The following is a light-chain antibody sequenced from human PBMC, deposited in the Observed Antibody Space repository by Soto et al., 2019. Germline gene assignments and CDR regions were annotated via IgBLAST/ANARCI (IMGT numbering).Light chain of an antibody. Sequence: DIVMTQSPDSLAVSLGESATINCKSSQSVLHSSNNKNYLAWYQQKPGQPPKLLIYWASTRESGVHDRFSGSGSGTDFTLSISSLQAEDVAVYYCQQYYIPWTFGQGTNVEIK. CDR2: WAS. CDR3: QQYYIPWT. J-gene: IGKJ1*01. V-gene: IGKV4-1*01. CDR1: QSVLHSSNNKNY.